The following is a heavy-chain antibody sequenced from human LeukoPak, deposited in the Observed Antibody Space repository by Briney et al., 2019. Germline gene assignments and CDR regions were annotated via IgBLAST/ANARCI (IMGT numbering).Heavy chain of an antibody. V-gene: IGHV4-38-2*02. CDR1: GYSISSGYY. J-gene: IGHJ4*02. Sequence: SETLSLTCTVSGYSISSGYYWGWIRQPPGKGLEWIGSIYHSGSTYYNPSLKSRVTISVDTSKNQFSLKVTSVTAADTAVYYCASAYYDILGGHFDYWGQGTLVTVSS. D-gene: IGHD3-9*01. CDR3: ASAYYDILGGHFDY. CDR2: IYHSGST.